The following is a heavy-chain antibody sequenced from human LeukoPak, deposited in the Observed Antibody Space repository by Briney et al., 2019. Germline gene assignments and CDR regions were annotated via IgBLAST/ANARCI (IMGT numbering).Heavy chain of an antibody. V-gene: IGHV1-69*05. CDR1: GGTFSSYA. Sequence: SVKISCKASGGTFSSYAISWVRQAPGQGLEWMGRIIPIFGTANYAQKFQGRVTITTDESTSTAYMELSSLRSEDTAVYYCARTTYYDDSSGYYFFDYWGQGTLVAVSS. CDR2: IIPIFGTA. CDR3: ARTTYYDDSSGYYFFDY. J-gene: IGHJ4*02. D-gene: IGHD3-22*01.